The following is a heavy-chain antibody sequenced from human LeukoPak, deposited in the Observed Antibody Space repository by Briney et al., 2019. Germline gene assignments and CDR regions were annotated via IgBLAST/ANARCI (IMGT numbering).Heavy chain of an antibody. Sequence: GGSLRLSCAASGFTFSSYGMHWVRQAPGKGLEWVAFIRYDGSNKYYADSVKGRFTISRDNSKNTLYLQMNSLRAEDTAVYYCAKGGATAAILTTFDFWGQGTLVTVSS. CDR3: AKGGATAAILTTFDF. CDR2: IRYDGSNK. V-gene: IGHV3-30*02. J-gene: IGHJ4*02. D-gene: IGHD6-13*01. CDR1: GFTFSSYG.